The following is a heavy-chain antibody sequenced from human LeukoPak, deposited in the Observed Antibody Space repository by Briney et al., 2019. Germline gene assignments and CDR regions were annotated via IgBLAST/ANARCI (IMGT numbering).Heavy chain of an antibody. V-gene: IGHV3-23*03. J-gene: IGHJ4*02. Sequence: GGSLRLSCAASGFTFSTYAMSWVRQAPGKGLEWVSVFYVGGATYYADSVKGRFTISRDNSENTLYLQMKSLRAEDAAVYYCARGDGYNFFDYWGQGTLVTVSS. CDR2: FYVGGAT. CDR1: GFTFSTYA. CDR3: ARGDGYNFFDY. D-gene: IGHD5-24*01.